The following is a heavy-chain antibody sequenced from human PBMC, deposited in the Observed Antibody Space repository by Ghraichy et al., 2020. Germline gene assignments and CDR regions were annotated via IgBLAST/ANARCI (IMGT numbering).Heavy chain of an antibody. Sequence: SETLSLTCTVSGGSISSGGYYWSWIRQHPGKSLEWIGYIYYSGSTSYNPSLKSRVTISVDTSKNQFSLKLSSVTAADTAVYYCARRSGYIVGGMDVWGQGTTVTVSS. J-gene: IGHJ6*02. CDR1: GGSISSGGYY. CDR2: IYYSGST. V-gene: IGHV4-31*03. CDR3: ARRSGYIVGGMDV. D-gene: IGHD3-3*01.